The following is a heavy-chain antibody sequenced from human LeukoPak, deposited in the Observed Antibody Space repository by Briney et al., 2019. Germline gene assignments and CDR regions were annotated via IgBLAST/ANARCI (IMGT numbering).Heavy chain of an antibody. Sequence: GGSLRLSCAASGFTFSSYAMSWVRQAPGKGLEWVSSITRSSNYIHYADSVKGRFTISRDNAKNSLYLQMNSLRAEDTAVYYCARDLIPHGSGIYNWFDPWGQGTLVTVSS. V-gene: IGHV3-21*01. D-gene: IGHD3-10*01. CDR1: GFTFSSYA. CDR3: ARDLIPHGSGIYNWFDP. J-gene: IGHJ5*02. CDR2: ITRSSNYI.